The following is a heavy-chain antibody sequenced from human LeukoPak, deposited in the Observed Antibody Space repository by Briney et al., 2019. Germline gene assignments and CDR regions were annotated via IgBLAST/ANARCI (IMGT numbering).Heavy chain of an antibody. J-gene: IGHJ4*02. CDR2: INQDGSER. D-gene: IGHD2-2*01. Sequence: PGGPLRLSCAASRFTFSNYWMSWVRQAPGKGLEWVANINQDGSERYYVDSVKGRFTISRDNTKNSLYLQMNSLRAEDTAVYYCARDSKSVPSSTSCSFFDYWGQGTLVTVSS. V-gene: IGHV3-7*01. CDR3: ARDSKSVPSSTSCSFFDY. CDR1: RFTFSNYW.